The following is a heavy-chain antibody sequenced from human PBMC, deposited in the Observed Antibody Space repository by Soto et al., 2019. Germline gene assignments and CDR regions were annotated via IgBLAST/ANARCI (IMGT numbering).Heavy chain of an antibody. Sequence: GESLKISCNGSGYGFTSYWIGWVRQMPGKGLEWMGTIYAGDTETRYSPSFQGLVTISADKSISTAYLQWRSLKASDTAMYYCARHRRDYPFDIWGQGTMVTVSS. CDR3: ARHRRDYPFDI. CDR1: GYGFTSYW. J-gene: IGHJ3*02. D-gene: IGHD3-10*01. V-gene: IGHV5-51*01. CDR2: IYAGDTET.